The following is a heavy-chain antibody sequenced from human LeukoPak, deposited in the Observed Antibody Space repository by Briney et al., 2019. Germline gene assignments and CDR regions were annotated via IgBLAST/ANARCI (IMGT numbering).Heavy chain of an antibody. D-gene: IGHD6-19*01. CDR2: ISSSISTI. CDR3: ARDVSSGWYSDY. Sequence: PGGSLRLSCAASGFTFSSYSMNWVRQAPGKGLEWVSYISSSISTIYYADSVKGRFTISRDNANNSLYLQMNSLRAEDTALYYCARDVSSGWYSDYWGQGTLVTVSS. CDR1: GFTFSSYS. J-gene: IGHJ4*02. V-gene: IGHV3-48*04.